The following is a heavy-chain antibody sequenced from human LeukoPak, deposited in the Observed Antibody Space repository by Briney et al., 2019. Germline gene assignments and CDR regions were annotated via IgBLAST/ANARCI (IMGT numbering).Heavy chain of an antibody. CDR1: GGSISSRSYF. CDR2: IYYSGSP. V-gene: IGHV4-39*07. CDR3: ARPYSSGWSGAFDI. D-gene: IGHD6-19*01. Sequence: SETLSLTCTVSGGSISSRSYFWGWLRQPPGKGLEWIASIYYSGSPFYTPSLKSRVTISVDTSKNQFSLRLSSVTAADTAVYYCARPYSSGWSGAFDIWGQGTMVTVSS. J-gene: IGHJ3*02.